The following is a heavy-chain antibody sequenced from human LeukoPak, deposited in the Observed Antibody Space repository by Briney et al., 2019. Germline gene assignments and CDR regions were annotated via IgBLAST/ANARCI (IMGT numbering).Heavy chain of an antibody. Sequence: GESLKISRQGSGYSFSNYWIGWVRQLPGKGLEYMGKIYPDDSDTRYSPSFEGQVTISADKSISTAYLQWSSLKASDTAMYYCARLEYSGSLRGVYGYLDLSGSGNQVTVSS. CDR3: ARLEYSGSLRGVYGYLDL. J-gene: IGHJ2*01. D-gene: IGHD1-26*01. CDR2: IYPDDSDT. V-gene: IGHV5-51*01. CDR1: GYSFSNYW.